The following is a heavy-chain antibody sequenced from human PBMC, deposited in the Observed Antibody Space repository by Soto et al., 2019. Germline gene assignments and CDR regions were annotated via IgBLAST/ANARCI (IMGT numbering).Heavy chain of an antibody. Sequence: GGSLRFSCVASAFTLSSYSVHWARQPPQQGLEWVSYISSSSSTMYYADSVKGRFTISRDNAKNSLYLQMNSLRDEDTAVYYCARDNPRSSGWDVWAQGTTVTVSS. J-gene: IGHJ6*02. CDR2: ISSSSSTM. CDR1: AFTLSSYS. CDR3: ARDNPRSSGWDV. V-gene: IGHV3-48*02.